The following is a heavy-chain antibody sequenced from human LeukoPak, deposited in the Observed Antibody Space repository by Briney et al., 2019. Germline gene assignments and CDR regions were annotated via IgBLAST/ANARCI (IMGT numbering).Heavy chain of an antibody. Sequence: GGSLRLSCAASGFTFKNYWMHWVRQAPGKGPVWVSRINDDGSSTSYADSVKGRFTISRDDAKNTLYLQMNSLRAEDTAVYYCVRGGASTWSWGQGTLVTVSS. CDR2: INDDGSST. J-gene: IGHJ5*02. V-gene: IGHV3-74*01. CDR3: VRGGASTWS. CDR1: GFTFKNYW. D-gene: IGHD2-15*01.